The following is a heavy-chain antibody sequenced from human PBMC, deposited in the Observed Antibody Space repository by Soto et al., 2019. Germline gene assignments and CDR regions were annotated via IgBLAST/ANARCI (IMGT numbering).Heavy chain of an antibody. D-gene: IGHD3-10*01. V-gene: IGHV4-30-4*01. CDR2: VFYSGAT. CDR3: ARAGLSYGHLPA. Sequence: SETLSLTFNVSGGPIKTGDYYWNWIRQPPGKGLEWIGYVFYSGATNYSPSLKSRAAISMDTSKNQFSLSLTSVTAADTAVYYCARAGLSYGHLPAWGQGIRVTV. J-gene: IGHJ5*02. CDR1: GGPIKTGDYY.